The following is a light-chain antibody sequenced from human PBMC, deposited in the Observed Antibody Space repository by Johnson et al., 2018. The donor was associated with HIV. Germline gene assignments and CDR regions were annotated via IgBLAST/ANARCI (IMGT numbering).Light chain of an antibody. CDR3: GIWDGSLSAYV. CDR2: DNN. Sequence: QSVFTQPPSVSAAPGQTVTISCSGSSSNVGSSFVSWYRQVPGTAPKLLIYDNNKRPSWIPGRFSGSKSGPSATLGITGLQTGYEADYYCGIWDGSLSAYVFGTGTKVTVL. V-gene: IGLV1-51*01. CDR1: SSNVGSSF. J-gene: IGLJ1*01.